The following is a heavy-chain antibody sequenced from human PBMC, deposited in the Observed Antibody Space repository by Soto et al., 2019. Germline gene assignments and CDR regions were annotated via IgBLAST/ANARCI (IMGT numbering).Heavy chain of an antibody. D-gene: IGHD5-18*01. CDR3: ARDYYADTDMVTSSLGY. Sequence: PGGSLRLSCAASGFTFSSYAMHWVRQAPGKGLEWVAVISYDGSNKYYADSVKGRFTISRDNSKNTLYLQMNSLRAEDTAVYYCARDYYADTDMVTSSLGYWGQGALVTVSS. CDR1: GFTFSSYA. J-gene: IGHJ4*02. CDR2: ISYDGSNK. V-gene: IGHV3-30-3*01.